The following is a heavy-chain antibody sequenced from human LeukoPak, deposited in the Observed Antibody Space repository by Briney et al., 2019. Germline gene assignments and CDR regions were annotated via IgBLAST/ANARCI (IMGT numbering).Heavy chain of an antibody. D-gene: IGHD2-2*01. CDR2: ISGFNT. CDR1: GFAFNNYA. CDR3: VKDVCTSPRCLLYSDS. J-gene: IGHJ4*02. Sequence: PGGSLRLSCRTSGFAFNNYAMNWVRQPSGKGLEWVSGISGFNTYYADSVNGRFTISRDNSKNVLYLQMNRLRVEDTAVYYCVKDVCTSPRCLLYSDSWGQGALVTVSS. V-gene: IGHV3-23*01.